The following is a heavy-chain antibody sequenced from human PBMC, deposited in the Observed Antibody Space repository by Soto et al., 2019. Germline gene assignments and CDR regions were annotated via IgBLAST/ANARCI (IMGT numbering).Heavy chain of an antibody. J-gene: IGHJ4*02. CDR2: INPSGGST. V-gene: IGHV1-46*03. CDR1: GYTFTSYY. D-gene: IGHD1-1*01. Sequence: QVQLVQSGAEVMQPGASVKVSCKASGYTFTSYYIQWVRQAPGQGLEWMGIINPSGGSTNYAKKFQGRVTMTRDTSTSTVYMELSSLRSEDTAIYYCSRGYPPRDQLGNLPGAFWGQGTLVTVSS. CDR3: SRGYPPRDQLGNLPGAF.